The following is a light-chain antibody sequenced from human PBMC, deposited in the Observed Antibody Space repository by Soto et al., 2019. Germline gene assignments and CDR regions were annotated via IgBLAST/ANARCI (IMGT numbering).Light chain of an antibody. J-gene: IGLJ1*01. V-gene: IGLV2-23*02. CDR1: SVDVVSYNL. CDR3: CSYAGSSTWV. Sequence: QSLLTQPASVSGSPGQSVSICCPGTSVDVVSYNLVSWYQQHPGKAPKLMIYEVSKRPSGVSNRFSGSKSGNTASLTISGLQAEDEADYYCCSYAGSSTWVFGTGTKVTVL. CDR2: EVS.